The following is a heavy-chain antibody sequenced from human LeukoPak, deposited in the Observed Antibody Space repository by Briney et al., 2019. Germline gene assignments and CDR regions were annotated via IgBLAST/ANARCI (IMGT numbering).Heavy chain of an antibody. D-gene: IGHD1-7*01. CDR1: GGSMSIYY. CDR3: ASENYRARDY. V-gene: IGHV4-4*07. Sequence: KPSETLSLTCTVSGGSMSIYYWSWVRQPAGKGLEWIGRIYTSGSTNYNPSLKSRVTMSVDTSKNQFSLKLSSVTAADTAVYYCASENYRARDYWGQGTLVTVSS. J-gene: IGHJ4*02. CDR2: IYTSGST.